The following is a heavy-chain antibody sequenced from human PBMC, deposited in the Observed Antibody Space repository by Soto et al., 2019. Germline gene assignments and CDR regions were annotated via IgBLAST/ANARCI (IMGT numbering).Heavy chain of an antibody. J-gene: IGHJ4*02. D-gene: IGHD6-19*01. CDR2: IYYSGST. Sequence: QLQLQESGPGLVKPSETLSLTCTVSGGSISSSSYYWGWIRQPPGKGLEWIGSIYYSGSTYYNPSLKSRVTISVDTSKNQFSLKLSSVTAADTAVYYCARQKLFGCVNYWGQGTLVTVSS. CDR1: GGSISSSSYY. CDR3: ARQKLFGCVNY. V-gene: IGHV4-39*01.